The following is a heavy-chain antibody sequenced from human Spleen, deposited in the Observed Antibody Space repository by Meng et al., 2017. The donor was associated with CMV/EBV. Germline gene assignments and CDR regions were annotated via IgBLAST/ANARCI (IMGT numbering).Heavy chain of an antibody. V-gene: IGHV3-23*01. Sequence: GESLKISCAGSGFTFSSYAMSWVRQAPGKGLVWVAGINNDGTNTYYADSVKGRFTISRDNAKDMLYLQMNNLRVDDTAMFYCGEFAVGWGQGTLVTVSS. CDR1: GFTFSSYA. J-gene: IGHJ4*02. CDR3: GEFAVG. D-gene: IGHD1-26*01. CDR2: INNDGTNT.